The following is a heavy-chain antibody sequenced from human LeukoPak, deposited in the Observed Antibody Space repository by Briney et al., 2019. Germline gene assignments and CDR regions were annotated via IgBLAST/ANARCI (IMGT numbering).Heavy chain of an antibody. CDR3: ARQYYDRTGYYYFDH. Sequence: SETLSLTCTVSGDAITGSTYYWGWIRPPPGKGLDWIGSMYYSGSTYSNASLKSRVTISADTSKNQFSLKLSSVTAADTATYYCARQYYDRTGYYYFDHWTQGTLVTVSS. J-gene: IGHJ4*02. V-gene: IGHV4-39*01. CDR1: GDAITGSTYY. D-gene: IGHD3-22*01. CDR2: MYYSGST.